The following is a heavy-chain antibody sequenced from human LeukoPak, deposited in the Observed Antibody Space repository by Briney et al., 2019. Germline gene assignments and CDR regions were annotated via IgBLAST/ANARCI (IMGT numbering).Heavy chain of an antibody. CDR1: GFTFSSYG. CDR3: AKCGVVGYYYYYYMDV. D-gene: IGHD2-15*01. J-gene: IGHJ6*03. CDR2: IRYDGSNK. V-gene: IGHV3-30*02. Sequence: PGGSLRLSCAASGFTFSSYGMHWVRQAPGKGLEWVAFIRYDGSNKYYADSVKGRFTISRDNSKNTLYLQMNSLRAEDTAVYYCAKCGVVGYYYYYYMDVWGKGTTVTISS.